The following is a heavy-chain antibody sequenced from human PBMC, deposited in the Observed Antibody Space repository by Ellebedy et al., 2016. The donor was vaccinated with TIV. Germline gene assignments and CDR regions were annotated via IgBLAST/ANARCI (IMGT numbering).Heavy chain of an antibody. Sequence: GESLKISXAASGFTFSSYGMHWVRQAPGKGLEWVAVIWYDGSNKYYADSVKGRFTISRDNSKNTLYLQMNSLRAEDTAVYYCARERNIVVVPAAWEAYFDYWGQGTLVTVSS. CDR2: IWYDGSNK. J-gene: IGHJ4*02. V-gene: IGHV3-33*01. D-gene: IGHD2-2*01. CDR3: ARERNIVVVPAAWEAYFDY. CDR1: GFTFSSYG.